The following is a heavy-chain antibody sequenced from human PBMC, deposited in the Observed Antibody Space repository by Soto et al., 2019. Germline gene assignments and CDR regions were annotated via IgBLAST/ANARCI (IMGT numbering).Heavy chain of an antibody. D-gene: IGHD1-26*01. Sequence: QVQLVQSGAEVKKPGASVKVSCKASGYTFTSYAMHWVRQAPGQRLEWMGWINAGNGNTKYSQKFQGRVTITRDTSASTAYMELSSLRSEDTAVYYWARGGSLYWYFDLWGRGTLGTVSS. CDR1: GYTFTSYA. J-gene: IGHJ2*01. CDR3: ARGGSLYWYFDL. CDR2: INAGNGNT. V-gene: IGHV1-3*01.